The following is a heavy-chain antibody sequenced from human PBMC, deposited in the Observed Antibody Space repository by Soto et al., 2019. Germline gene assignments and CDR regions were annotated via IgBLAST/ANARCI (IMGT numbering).Heavy chain of an antibody. D-gene: IGHD3-10*01. Sequence: ASVKVSCKASGYTFTGYYMHWVRQAPGQGLEWMGWINPNSGGTNYAQKFQGRVTMTRDTSISTAYMELSRLRSDDTAVYYCAREYGSGSYYTDAFDIWGQGKMVNVSS. J-gene: IGHJ3*02. CDR2: INPNSGGT. CDR1: GYTFTGYY. CDR3: AREYGSGSYYTDAFDI. V-gene: IGHV1-2*02.